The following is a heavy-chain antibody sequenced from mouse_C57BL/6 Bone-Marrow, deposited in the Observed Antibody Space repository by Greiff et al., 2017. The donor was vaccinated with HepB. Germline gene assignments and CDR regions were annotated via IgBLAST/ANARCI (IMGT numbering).Heavy chain of an antibody. V-gene: IGHV5-17*01. CDR1: GFTFSDYG. CDR3: ARCTTVVAHWYFDV. CDR2: ISSGSSTI. Sequence: EVKLMESGGGLVKPGGSLKLSCAASGFTFSDYGMHWVRQAPEKGLEWVAYISSGSSTIYYAATVKGRFTISRDNATNTLFLQMTSLRSEDTAMYYCARCTTVVAHWYFDVWGTGTTVTVSS. J-gene: IGHJ1*03. D-gene: IGHD1-1*01.